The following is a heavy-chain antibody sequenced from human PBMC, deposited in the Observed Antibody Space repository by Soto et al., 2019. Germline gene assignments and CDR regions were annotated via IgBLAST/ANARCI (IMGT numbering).Heavy chain of an antibody. CDR2: ISAYNGNT. Sequence: QVQLVQSGAEVKKPGASVKVSCKASGYTFTSYGISWVRQAPGQGLEWMGWISAYNGNTKYAQKLPGIVSITTDTSTSTALIEVGRLRSEDTTVYYCARDPLIVDRWGQGTLVTVSS. D-gene: IGHD2-15*01. V-gene: IGHV1-18*04. CDR3: ARDPLIVDR. CDR1: GYTFTSYG. J-gene: IGHJ4*02.